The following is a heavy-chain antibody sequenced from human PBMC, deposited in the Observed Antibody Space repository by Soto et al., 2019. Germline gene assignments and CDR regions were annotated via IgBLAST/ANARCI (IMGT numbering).Heavy chain of an antibody. J-gene: IGHJ3*01. CDR1: GFFISSGKY. D-gene: IGHD2-15*01. V-gene: IGHV4-38-2*01. Sequence: PSETLSLTCAVSGFFISSGKYWGWIRKPPGKGLEWIGSIFHGGNTYYNPSLKSRVTISVDMSKNQFSLKLNSVTAADTAVYYCARARWYDAFDVWGQGTVVTVSS. CDR3: ARARWYDAFDV. CDR2: IFHGGNT.